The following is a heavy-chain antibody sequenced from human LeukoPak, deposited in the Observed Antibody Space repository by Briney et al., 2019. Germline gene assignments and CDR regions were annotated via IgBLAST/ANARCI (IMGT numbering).Heavy chain of an antibody. J-gene: IGHJ6*03. CDR2: ISGSSSYI. V-gene: IGHV3-21*01. Sequence: PGGSLRLSCAASGSTFSRYSMNWVRQAPGKGLEWVSSISGSSSYIYYADSVKGRFTISRHNAKNSLYLQMNSLRAEDTAVYYCARYYDFWSSYSSYYYMDVWGKGTTVTVSS. CDR1: GSTFSRYS. D-gene: IGHD3-3*01. CDR3: ARYYDFWSSYSSYYYMDV.